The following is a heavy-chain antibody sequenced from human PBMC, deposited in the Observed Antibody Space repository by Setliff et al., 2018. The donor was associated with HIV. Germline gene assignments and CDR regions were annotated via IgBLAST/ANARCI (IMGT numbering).Heavy chain of an antibody. CDR3: ASGYGSGSYPGD. Sequence: SETLSLTCTVSGGSVSSSSYYWGWIRQPPGKGLEWIGSIYYSGSTYYNPSLKSRVTISVDASRNQFSLRLSSVTAADTAVYYCASGYGSGSYPGDWGQGTLVTVSS. CDR1: GGSVSSSSYY. CDR2: IYYSGST. J-gene: IGHJ4*02. D-gene: IGHD3-10*01. V-gene: IGHV4-39*07.